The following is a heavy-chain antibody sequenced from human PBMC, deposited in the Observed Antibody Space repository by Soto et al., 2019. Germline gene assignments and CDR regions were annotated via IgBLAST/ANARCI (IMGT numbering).Heavy chain of an antibody. CDR2: ISHDGSNK. J-gene: IGHJ1*01. CDR1: GFTFGSYG. Sequence: QVQLVESGGGVVQPGRSLRLSCAASGFTFGSYGMHWVRQAPGKGLEWVAVISHDGSNKYYADSVKGRFTISRDNSKNTLYLQMNSLRAEDTAVYHCAKQYFQHWGQGTLVTVST. V-gene: IGHV3-30*18. CDR3: AKQYFQH.